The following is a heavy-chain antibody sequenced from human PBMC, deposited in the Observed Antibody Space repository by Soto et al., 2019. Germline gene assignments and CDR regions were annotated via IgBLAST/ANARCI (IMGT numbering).Heavy chain of an antibody. CDR1: GGTFSSYA. CDR3: ARDNIRGGSYDYYYGMDV. D-gene: IGHD1-26*01. J-gene: IGHJ6*02. Sequence: QVQLVQSGAEVKKPGSSVKVSCKASGGTFSSYAISWVRQAPGQGLEWMGGIIPIFGTANYAQKFQGRVTITADESTSTAYMELSRLRSEHTAVYYCARDNIRGGSYDYYYGMDVWGQGTTVTVSS. CDR2: IIPIFGTA. V-gene: IGHV1-69*12.